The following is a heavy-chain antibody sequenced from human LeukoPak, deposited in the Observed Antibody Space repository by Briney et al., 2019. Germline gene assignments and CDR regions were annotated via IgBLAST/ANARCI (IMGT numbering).Heavy chain of an antibody. CDR3: ARHSTYYYDSSGYYPDAFDI. D-gene: IGHD3-22*01. V-gene: IGHV4-38-2*02. CDR1: GYSISSGYY. Sequence: PSETLSLTCTVSGYSISSGYYWGWIRQPPGKGLEWIGSIYHSGSTYYNPSLKSRVTISVDTSKNQFSLKLSSVTAADTAVYYCARHSTYYYDSSGYYPDAFDIWGQGTMVTVSS. J-gene: IGHJ3*02. CDR2: IYHSGST.